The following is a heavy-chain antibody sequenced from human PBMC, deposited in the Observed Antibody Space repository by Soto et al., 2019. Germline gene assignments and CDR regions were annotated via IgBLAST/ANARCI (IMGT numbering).Heavy chain of an antibody. D-gene: IGHD6-13*01. Sequence: QVQLVQSGAEVKKPGSSVKVSCKASGGTFSNYAISWVRQAPGEGLEWMGGIIPIFGAPNYAQKFQDRVTITADESTRTAYMELSSLRAEDTAVYYCARPLGAGTVNYGMDVWGQGTTVTVSS. CDR2: IIPIFGAP. V-gene: IGHV1-69*12. J-gene: IGHJ6*02. CDR3: ARPLGAGTVNYGMDV. CDR1: GGTFSNYA.